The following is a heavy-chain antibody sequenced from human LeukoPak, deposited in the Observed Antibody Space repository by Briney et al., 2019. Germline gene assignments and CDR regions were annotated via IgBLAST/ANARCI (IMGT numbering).Heavy chain of an antibody. D-gene: IGHD4-17*01. CDR1: SGSISSSSPY. CDR3: ATGTMTTGGSGSFFDY. J-gene: IGHJ4*02. Sequence: SETLSLTCSVSSGSISSSSPYWGWIRQPPGKGLEWIGSIYYSGSTYYNPSLKSRVIISVDTPKNQFSLKLSSVTAADTAVYYCATGTMTTGGSGSFFDYWGQGTLDTVSS. CDR2: IYYSGST. V-gene: IGHV4-39*01.